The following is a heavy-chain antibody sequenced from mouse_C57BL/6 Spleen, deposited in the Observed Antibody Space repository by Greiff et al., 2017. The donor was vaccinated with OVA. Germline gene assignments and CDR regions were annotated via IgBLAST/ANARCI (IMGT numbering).Heavy chain of an antibody. D-gene: IGHD4-1*01. V-gene: IGHV5-9*01. J-gene: IGHJ2*01. CDR1: GFTFSSYT. Sequence: DVKLVESGGGLVKPGGSLKLSCAASGFTFSSYTMSWVRQTPEKRLEWVATISGGGGNTYYPDSVKGRFTISRDNAKNTLYLQMSSLRSEDTALYYCARHRTGNFDYWGQGTTLTVSS. CDR3: ARHRTGNFDY. CDR2: ISGGGGNT.